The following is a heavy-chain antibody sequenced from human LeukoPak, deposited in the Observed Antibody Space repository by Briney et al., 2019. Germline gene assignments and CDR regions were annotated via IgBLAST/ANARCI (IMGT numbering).Heavy chain of an antibody. Sequence: GASVKVSCKASGYTLTSYYIRWLRQAPGQGLEWMGIIKPSGGSTSYAQKFQGRVTMTRDTSTSTVYMELSSLRSEDTAVYYCARVDPVEMALDYWGQGTLVTVSS. D-gene: IGHD5-24*01. CDR1: GYTLTSYY. CDR2: IKPSGGST. CDR3: ARVDPVEMALDY. V-gene: IGHV1-46*01. J-gene: IGHJ4*02.